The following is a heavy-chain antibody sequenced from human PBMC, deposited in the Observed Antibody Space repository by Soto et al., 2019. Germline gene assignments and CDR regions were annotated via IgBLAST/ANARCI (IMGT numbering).Heavy chain of an antibody. CDR3: AKLPQVVSVAIRLYFDY. V-gene: IGHV3-23*01. Sequence: PGGSLRLSCAASGFTFSNYDMSWVRQAPGKGLEWVSAISGSGGSTYYADSVKGRFTISRDNSKNTLFLQMNSLRAEDTAVYYCAKLPQVVSVAIRLYFDYWGRGTLVTVSS. CDR1: GFTFSNYD. D-gene: IGHD2-2*02. J-gene: IGHJ4*02. CDR2: ISGSGGST.